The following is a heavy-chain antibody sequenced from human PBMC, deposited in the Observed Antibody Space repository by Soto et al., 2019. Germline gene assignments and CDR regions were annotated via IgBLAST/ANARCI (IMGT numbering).Heavy chain of an antibody. J-gene: IGHJ4*02. CDR2: ITATDGKT. V-gene: IGHV3-23*01. Sequence: LRLSCVASGFNFKAYAMGWVRQAPGKGLEWVSSITATDGKTYYADSVRGRFTISRDNSKNSLFLQMNGLRPEDSALYYCAKDEGTSSTVFDYWGQGTLVTVSS. D-gene: IGHD6-6*01. CDR1: GFNFKAYA. CDR3: AKDEGTSSTVFDY.